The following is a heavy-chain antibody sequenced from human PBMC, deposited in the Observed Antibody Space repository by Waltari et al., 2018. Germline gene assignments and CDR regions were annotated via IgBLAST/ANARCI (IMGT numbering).Heavy chain of an antibody. CDR2: ISYDGSNK. CDR3: ATQGDMIVVVTPAAFDI. D-gene: IGHD3-22*01. Sequence: QVQLVESGGGVVQPGRSLRLSCAASGFTFSRYGMHWVRQAPGKGLEWVAVISYDGSNKYYADSVKGRFTISRDNSKNTLYLQMNSLRAEDTAVYYCATQGDMIVVVTPAAFDIWGQGTMVTVSS. J-gene: IGHJ3*02. V-gene: IGHV3-30*03. CDR1: GFTFSRYG.